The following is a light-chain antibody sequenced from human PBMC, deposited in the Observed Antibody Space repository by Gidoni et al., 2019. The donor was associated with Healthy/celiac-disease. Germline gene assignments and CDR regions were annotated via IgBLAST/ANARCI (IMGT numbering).Light chain of an antibody. Sequence: DIQMTQSPSTLSASVGDRVTITCRASQSISSWLAWYQQKQVKAPKLLIYKASSLESGVPSRFSGSGSGTEFTLTISSLQPDDFATYYCQQYNSYSGTFGPGTKVDIK. CDR2: KAS. CDR3: QQYNSYSGT. V-gene: IGKV1-5*03. J-gene: IGKJ3*01. CDR1: QSISSW.